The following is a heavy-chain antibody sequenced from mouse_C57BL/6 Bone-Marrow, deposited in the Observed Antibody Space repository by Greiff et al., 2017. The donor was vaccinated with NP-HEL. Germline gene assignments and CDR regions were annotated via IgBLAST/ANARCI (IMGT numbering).Heavy chain of an antibody. CDR1: GFTFSSYA. V-gene: IGHV5-4*03. Sequence: EVNVVESGGGLVKPGGSLKLSCAASGFTFSSYAMSWVRPTPETRLEWVATISDGGSYTYYPDNVKGRFTISRDNAKNNLYLQMSHLKSEDTAMYYCARNDGYPPWFAYWGQGTLVTVSA. CDR3: ARNDGYPPWFAY. D-gene: IGHD2-3*01. J-gene: IGHJ3*01. CDR2: ISDGGSYT.